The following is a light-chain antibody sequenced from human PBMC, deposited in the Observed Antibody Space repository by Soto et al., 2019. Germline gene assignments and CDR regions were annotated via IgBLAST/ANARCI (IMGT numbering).Light chain of an antibody. V-gene: IGLV2-14*01. CDR1: SSDVGGYNY. Sequence: QSLLTQPASVSGSPGQSITSSCTGTSSDVGGYNYVSWYQQHPGKAPKLMIYDVSNRPSGVSNRFSGSKSGNTASLTISGLQAEDEADYYCSSYTSSSTPPYVFGTGTKVTVL. CDR2: DVS. CDR3: SSYTSSSTPPYV. J-gene: IGLJ1*01.